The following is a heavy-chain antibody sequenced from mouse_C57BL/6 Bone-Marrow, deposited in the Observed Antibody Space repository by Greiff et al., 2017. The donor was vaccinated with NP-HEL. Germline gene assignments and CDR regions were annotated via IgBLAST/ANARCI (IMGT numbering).Heavy chain of an antibody. CDR1: GFTFSSYG. J-gene: IGHJ3*01. V-gene: IGHV5-6*02. D-gene: IGHD4-1*01. CDR3: ARRGTGTWFAY. Sequence: EVMLVESGGDLVKPGGSLKLSCAASGFTFSSYGMSWVRQTPDKRLEWVATISSGGSYTYYPDSVKGRFTISRDNAKNTLYLQMSSLKSEDTAMYSCARRGTGTWFAYWGQGTLVTVSA. CDR2: ISSGGSYT.